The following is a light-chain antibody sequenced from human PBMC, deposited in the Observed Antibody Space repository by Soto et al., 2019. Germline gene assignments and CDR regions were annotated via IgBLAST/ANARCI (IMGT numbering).Light chain of an antibody. CDR1: SSDVGGYNS. CDR2: DVT. J-gene: IGLJ2*01. Sequence: QSALTQPASVSGSPGQSITISCTGTSSDVGGYNSVSWYQQHPDKAPKLIIYDVTKRPSRVSIRLSGSKSGNTASLTISGLQAEDEADYYCSSSTSNSHVVFGGGTKLTVL. V-gene: IGLV2-14*01. CDR3: SSSTSNSHVV.